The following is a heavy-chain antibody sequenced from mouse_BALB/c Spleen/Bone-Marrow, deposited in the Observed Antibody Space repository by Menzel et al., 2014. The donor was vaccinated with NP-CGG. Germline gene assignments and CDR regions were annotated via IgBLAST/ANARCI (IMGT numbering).Heavy chain of an antibody. J-gene: IGHJ4*01. D-gene: IGHD1-1*01. Sequence: QLQQPGPELVRPGASVQISCKASGYEFSDSWMNWVKQRPGQGLEWIGRIYPGDGDRIYNGKFKGKATLPSDKFSSTAYMQLSSLTSGDSAVYFCARSLSVVTPMDYWGQGTSVTVSS. CDR3: ARSLSVVTPMDY. V-gene: IGHV1-82*01. CDR1: GYEFSDSW. CDR2: IYPGDGDR.